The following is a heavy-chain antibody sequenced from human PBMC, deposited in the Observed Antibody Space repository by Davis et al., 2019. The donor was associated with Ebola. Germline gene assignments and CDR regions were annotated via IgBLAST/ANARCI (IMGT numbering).Heavy chain of an antibody. V-gene: IGHV4-34*01. CDR3: ARDPIYYYDSSGYYVDHYYYDMDV. J-gene: IGHJ6*02. D-gene: IGHD3-22*01. CDR2: INHSGST. CDR1: GGSFSGYY. Sequence: MPSETLSLTCAVYGGSFSGYYWSWIRKPPGKGLAWIGEINHSGSTNYNPSLKSRVTISVDTSKNQFSLKLSSVTAADTAVYYCARDPIYYYDSSGYYVDHYYYDMDVWGQGTTVTVSS.